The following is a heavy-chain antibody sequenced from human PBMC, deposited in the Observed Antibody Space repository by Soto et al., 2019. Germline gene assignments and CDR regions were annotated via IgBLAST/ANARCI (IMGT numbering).Heavy chain of an antibody. CDR1: GYSIISGYY. CDR3: ARNVDTAMADDY. D-gene: IGHD5-18*01. V-gene: IGHV4-38-2*02. Sequence: AETLSLTCTVSGYSIISGYYLGWIRQPPGKGLEWIGSIYHSGSTYYNPSLKSRVTISVDTSKNQFSLKLSSVTAADTAVYYCARNVDTAMADDYWGQGTLVTVSS. J-gene: IGHJ4*02. CDR2: IYHSGST.